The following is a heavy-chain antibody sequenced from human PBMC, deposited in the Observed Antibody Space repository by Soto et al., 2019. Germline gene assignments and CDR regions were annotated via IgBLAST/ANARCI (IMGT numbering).Heavy chain of an antibody. V-gene: IGHV1-24*01. J-gene: IGHJ5*02. CDR1: GYTITELS. Sequence: ASVKVSCKVSGYTITELSMHRVRQAPGKGLEWMGGFDPEDGETIYAQKFQGRVTMTEDTSTDTAYMELSSLRSEDTAVYYCATDATDWFDPWGQGTLVTVSS. CDR2: FDPEDGET. CDR3: ATDATDWFDP.